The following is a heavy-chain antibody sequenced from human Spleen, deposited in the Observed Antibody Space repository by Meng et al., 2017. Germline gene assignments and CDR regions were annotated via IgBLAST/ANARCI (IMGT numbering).Heavy chain of an antibody. V-gene: IGHV4-30-4*01. CDR2: IYNTGYS. D-gene: IGHD3-10*01. J-gene: IGHJ1*01. CDR3: LRGSGGSV. CDR1: GASISSGEFY. Sequence: QVQLRESGPGLVKPSQTLSLTCTVSGASISSGEFYWSWLRQSPGKGLEWIGYIYNTGYSFYNPSLRSRVSMSIDKSKNQFSLKLTSVTAADTAVYHCLRGSGGSVWGQGTLVTVSS.